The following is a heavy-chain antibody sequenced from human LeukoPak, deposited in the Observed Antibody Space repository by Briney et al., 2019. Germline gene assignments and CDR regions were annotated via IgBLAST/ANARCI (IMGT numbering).Heavy chain of an antibody. CDR1: GYSISSGYY. Sequence: SETLSLTCTVSGYSISSGYYWGWIRQPPGKGLEWIGSIFHSGSTFYSSSLKSRVTISVDMSKNQFSLKLSSVTAADTAVYYCAREHTAMAVFDYWGQGTLVTVSS. D-gene: IGHD5-18*01. CDR2: IFHSGST. CDR3: AREHTAMAVFDY. J-gene: IGHJ4*02. V-gene: IGHV4-38-2*02.